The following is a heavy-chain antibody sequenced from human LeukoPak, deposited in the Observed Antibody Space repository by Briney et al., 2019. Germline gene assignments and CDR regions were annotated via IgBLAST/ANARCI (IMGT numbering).Heavy chain of an antibody. D-gene: IGHD1-7*01. J-gene: IGHJ4*02. V-gene: IGHV3-30-3*02. CDR3: AKNGGTTTPLYFDY. CDR1: GFTFSSYA. Sequence: GGSLRLSCAASGFTFSSYAMHWVRQAPGKGLEWVAVISYDGSNKYCADSVKGRFTISRDNARNSLYLQVNTLRAEDTAVYYCAKNGGTTTPLYFDYWGQGTLVTVSS. CDR2: ISYDGSNK.